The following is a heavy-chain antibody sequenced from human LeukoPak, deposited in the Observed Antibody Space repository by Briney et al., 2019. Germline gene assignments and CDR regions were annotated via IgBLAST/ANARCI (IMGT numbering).Heavy chain of an antibody. CDR2: IYYSGST. CDR1: GGSISSYY. Sequence: PSETLSLTCTVSGGSISSYYWSWIRQPPGKGLEWIGYIYYSGSTNYNPSLKSRVTISVDTSKNQFSLKLSSVTAADTAVYYCARHNPYCSGASCYDGGDCWGRGTLVTVSS. CDR3: ARHNPYCSGASCYDGGDC. V-gene: IGHV4-59*08. D-gene: IGHD2-15*01. J-gene: IGHJ4*02.